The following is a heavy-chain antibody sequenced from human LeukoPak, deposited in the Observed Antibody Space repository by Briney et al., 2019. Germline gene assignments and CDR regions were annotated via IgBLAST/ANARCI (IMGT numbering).Heavy chain of an antibody. Sequence: PSETLSLTCTVSGGSISSGDYYWSWIRQPPGKGLEWIGYISDSGRTYYNPFLKSQVTLSVATSKNQFSLKLSSVTAADTAVYYCARTRVGFCSGGGCYRFFDYWGRGTLVIVSS. J-gene: IGHJ4*02. CDR3: ARTRVGFCSGGGCYRFFDY. CDR1: GGSISSGDYY. CDR2: ISDSGRT. D-gene: IGHD2-15*01. V-gene: IGHV4-30-4*01.